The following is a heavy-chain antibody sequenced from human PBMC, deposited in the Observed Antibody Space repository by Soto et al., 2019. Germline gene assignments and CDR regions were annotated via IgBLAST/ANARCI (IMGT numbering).Heavy chain of an antibody. J-gene: IGHJ4*01. CDR1: EITISGCS. D-gene: IGHD5-18*01. CDR2: ITIRTGNI. V-gene: IGHV3-48*02. CDR3: VRDRDLDRDMVHGDL. Sequence: LRHPCEASEITISGCSINCVRKAPGKGLELLAYITIRTGNIVYADSVRGRFTISTDNAENSVFLQMNSLRDEDTAVYFCVRDRDLDRDMVHGDLWGQGTLVTSPQ.